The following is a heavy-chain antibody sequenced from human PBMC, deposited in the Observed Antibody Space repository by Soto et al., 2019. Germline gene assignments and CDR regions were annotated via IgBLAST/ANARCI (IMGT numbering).Heavy chain of an antibody. V-gene: IGHV4-39*01. Sequence: PSETLSLTCTVSGGSISSSSYYWGWIRQPPGKGLEWIGSIYYSGSTYYNPSLKSRVTISVDTSKNQFSLELSSVTAADTAVYYCARVQWLVASIVGAEAYYYYYGMDVWGKGTTVT. CDR2: IYYSGST. CDR3: ARVQWLVASIVGAEAYYYYYGMDV. CDR1: GGSISSSSYY. J-gene: IGHJ6*04. D-gene: IGHD1-26*01.